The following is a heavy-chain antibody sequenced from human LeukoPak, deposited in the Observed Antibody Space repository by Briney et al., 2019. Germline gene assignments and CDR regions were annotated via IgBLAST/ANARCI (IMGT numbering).Heavy chain of an antibody. CDR3: ARHPELYFFDY. D-gene: IGHD3-10*01. J-gene: IGHJ4*02. CDR1: GASISSYY. V-gene: IGHV4-59*08. CDR2: ISYSGST. Sequence: SETLSLTCTVSGASISSYYWSWIRQPPGKGLEWIGYISYSGSTNYNPSLKSRVTISADTSKNQVSPTLSSVTAADTAVYYCARHPELYFFDYWGQGTLVTVSS.